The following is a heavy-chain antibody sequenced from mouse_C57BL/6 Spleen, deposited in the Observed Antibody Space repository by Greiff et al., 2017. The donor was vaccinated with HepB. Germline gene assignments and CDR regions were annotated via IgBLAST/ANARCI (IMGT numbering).Heavy chain of an antibody. D-gene: IGHD1-1*01. Sequence: VQLQQSGTVLARPGASVKMSCKTSGYTFTSYWMHWVKQRPGQGLEWIGAIYPGNSDTSYNQKFKGKAKLTAVTSASTAYMELSSLTNEDSAVYYCTRPFRTTVVGGVGYWGQGTTLTVSS. CDR3: TRPFRTTVVGGVGY. CDR1: GYTFTSYW. CDR2: IYPGNSDT. V-gene: IGHV1-5*01. J-gene: IGHJ2*01.